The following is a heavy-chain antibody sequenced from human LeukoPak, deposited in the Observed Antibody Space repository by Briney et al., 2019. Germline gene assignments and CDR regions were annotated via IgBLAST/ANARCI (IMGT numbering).Heavy chain of an antibody. V-gene: IGHV1-69*04. Sequence: GASVKVSCKASGCTFSSYAISWVRQAPGQGLEWMGRIIPILGIANYAQKFQGRVTITADKSTSTAYMELSSLRSEDTAVYYCARVYCSSTSCYAEWYFDLWGRGTLVTVSS. CDR2: IIPILGIA. CDR1: GCTFSSYA. D-gene: IGHD2-2*01. CDR3: ARVYCSSTSCYAEWYFDL. J-gene: IGHJ2*01.